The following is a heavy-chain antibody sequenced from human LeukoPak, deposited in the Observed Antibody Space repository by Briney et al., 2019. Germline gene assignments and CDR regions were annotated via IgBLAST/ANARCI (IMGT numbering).Heavy chain of an antibody. CDR1: GFTFSICA. V-gene: IGHV3-23*01. CDR2: ISGSGGST. Sequence: GGSLRLSCAASGFTFSICAMNWVRRAPGKGLEWVSGISGSGGSTYYADSVKGRFTISRDSSKKTVYLQMNSLRAEDTAVYYCAKADGSYKTLIDYWGQGTLVTVSS. J-gene: IGHJ4*02. CDR3: AKADGSYKTLIDY. D-gene: IGHD3-10*01.